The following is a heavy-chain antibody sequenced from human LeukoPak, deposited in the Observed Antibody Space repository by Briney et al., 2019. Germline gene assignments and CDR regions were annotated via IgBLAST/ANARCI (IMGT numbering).Heavy chain of an antibody. CDR2: VYYGGST. CDR1: GGSISSSPYY. J-gene: IGHJ4*02. CDR3: ARPLTGYSYFDY. V-gene: IGHV4-39*01. D-gene: IGHD3-9*01. Sequence: SETLSLTCTVSGGSISSSPYYWGWIRQPPGKGLEWIGSVYYGGSTSYNPPLKSRVTLSVDTSKNQFSLKLNSVTAADTAVYYCARPLTGYSYFDYWGQGTLVTVSS.